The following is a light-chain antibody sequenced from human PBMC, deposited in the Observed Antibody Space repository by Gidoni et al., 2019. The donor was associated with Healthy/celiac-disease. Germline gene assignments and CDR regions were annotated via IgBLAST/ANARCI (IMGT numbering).Light chain of an antibody. CDR2: GAS. CDR1: QSVSSN. CDR3: QQYNNWPRT. Sequence: EIVMTPFPATLSVSPGERATFSCRASQSVSSNLAWYQQKPGQAPRLLIYGASTRATGIPARFSGSGSGTEFTLTISSLQSEDFAVYYCQQYNNWPRTFGQGTKVEIK. V-gene: IGKV3-15*01. J-gene: IGKJ1*01.